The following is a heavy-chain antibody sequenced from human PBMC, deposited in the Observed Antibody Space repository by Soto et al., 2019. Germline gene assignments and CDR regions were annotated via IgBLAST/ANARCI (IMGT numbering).Heavy chain of an antibody. D-gene: IGHD1-26*01. J-gene: IGHJ6*02. CDR2: ISSSSSYI. CDR1: GFTFSSYS. V-gene: IGHV3-21*01. Sequence: GSLRLSCAASGFTFSSYSMNWVRQAPGKGLEWVSSISSSSSYIYYADSVKGRFTISRDNAKNSLYLQMNSLRAEDTAVYYCARGSGSYSRYYYYGMDVWGQGTTVTVSS. CDR3: ARGSGSYSRYYYYGMDV.